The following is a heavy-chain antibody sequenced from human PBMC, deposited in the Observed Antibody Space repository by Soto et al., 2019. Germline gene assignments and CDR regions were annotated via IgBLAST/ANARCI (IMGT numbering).Heavy chain of an antibody. J-gene: IGHJ4*02. Sequence: QITLKESGPTLVKPTQTLTLTCTFSGFSLPTDRVGVGWIRQPPGKALEWLAVIYWDDTKTYRPSLKSRLTLTKDTSKTQVALTMTDMDPVDTATYYCAHAYGGRSLYWGQGPLVTVSS. V-gene: IGHV2-5*02. CDR1: GFSLPTDRVG. CDR3: AHAYGGRSLY. CDR2: IYWDDTK. D-gene: IGHD1-26*01.